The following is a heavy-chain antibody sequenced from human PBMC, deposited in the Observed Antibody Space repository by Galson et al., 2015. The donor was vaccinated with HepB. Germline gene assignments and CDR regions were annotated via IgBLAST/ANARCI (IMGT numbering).Heavy chain of an antibody. CDR2: IYYSGST. CDR1: GGSISSGGYY. CDR3: ARVKSFRTNGVGGGGGNNWFDP. D-gene: IGHD2-8*01. J-gene: IGHJ5*02. V-gene: IGHV4-31*03. Sequence: TLSLTCTVSGGSISSGGYYWSWIRQHPGKGLEWIGYIYYSGSTYYNPSLKSRVTISVDTSKNQFSLKLSSVTAADTAVYYCARVKSFRTNGVGGGGGNNWFDPWGQGTLVTVSS.